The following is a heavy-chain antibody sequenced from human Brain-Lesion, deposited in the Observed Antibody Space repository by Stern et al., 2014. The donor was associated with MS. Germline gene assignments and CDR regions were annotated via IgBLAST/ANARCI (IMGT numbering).Heavy chain of an antibody. J-gene: IGHJ4*02. CDR1: GASISSGTSY. Sequence: VQLVESGPGLVKPSQTLSLTCTVSGASISSGTSYWSWIRQPAGGGLEWIGRLHASGATHYHPSLKSRVTISGDPSKNQFSLNLNSVTAADTAVYYCARGHWELLGNNYFDSWGQGTLVTVSS. CDR2: LHASGAT. D-gene: IGHD1-26*01. V-gene: IGHV4-61*02. CDR3: ARGHWELLGNNYFDS.